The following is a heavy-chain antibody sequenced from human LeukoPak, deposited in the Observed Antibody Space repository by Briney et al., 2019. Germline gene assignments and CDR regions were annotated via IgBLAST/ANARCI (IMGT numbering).Heavy chain of an antibody. Sequence: ASVKVSCKASGYTFTSDAMHWVRQAPGQRLEWMGWINAGNGNTKYSQKFQGRVTITRDTSASTAYMELSSLRSEDTAVYYCARDPITMVRGGQNWFDPWGQGTLVTVSS. CDR2: INAGNGNT. CDR3: ARDPITMVRGGQNWFDP. V-gene: IGHV1-3*01. D-gene: IGHD3-10*01. CDR1: GYTFTSDA. J-gene: IGHJ5*02.